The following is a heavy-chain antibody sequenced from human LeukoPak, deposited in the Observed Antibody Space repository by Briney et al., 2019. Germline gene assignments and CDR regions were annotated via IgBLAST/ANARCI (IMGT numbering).Heavy chain of an antibody. D-gene: IGHD3-16*02. CDR1: GGSIGTYY. V-gene: IGHV4-59*08. J-gene: IGHJ6*03. CDR2: IYVTGT. CDR3: ARHIGGGIEDMDV. Sequence: SETLSLTCTVSGGSIGTYYWSWILQSPGNGLEWIGYIYVTGTRYNPYLQGRDTISVDRSRNQFFLKMSSVTAADTAVYYCARHIGGGIEDMDVWGKGTKVIVSS.